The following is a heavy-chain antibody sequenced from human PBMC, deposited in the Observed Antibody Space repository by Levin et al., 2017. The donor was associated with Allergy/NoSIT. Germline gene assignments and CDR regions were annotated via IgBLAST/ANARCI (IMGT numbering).Heavy chain of an antibody. J-gene: IGHJ3*02. CDR1: GGSISSYY. CDR2: IYYSGST. V-gene: IGHV4-59*01. D-gene: IGHD6-6*01. CDR3: ARDGYSSASGAFDI. Sequence: SETLSLTCTVSGGSISSYYWSWIRQPPGKGLEWIGYIYYSGSTNYNPSLKSRVTISVDTSKNQFSLKLSSVTAADTAVYYCARDGYSSASGAFDIWGQGTMVTVSS.